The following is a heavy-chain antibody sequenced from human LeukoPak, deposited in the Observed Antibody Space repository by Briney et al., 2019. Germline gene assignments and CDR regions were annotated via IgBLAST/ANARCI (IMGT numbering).Heavy chain of an antibody. CDR1: GYTFTSYG. CDR2: ISAYNGNT. J-gene: IGHJ3*02. V-gene: IGHV1-18*04. CDR3: ARGTKGIVVVVAGDAFDI. D-gene: IGHD2-15*01. Sequence: ASVKVSCKASGYTFTSYGISWVRQAPGQGLEWMGWISAYNGNTNYAQKLQGRVTMTTDTSTSTAYMELRSLRSDDTAVYYCARGTKGIVVVVAGDAFDIWGQGTMVTVYS.